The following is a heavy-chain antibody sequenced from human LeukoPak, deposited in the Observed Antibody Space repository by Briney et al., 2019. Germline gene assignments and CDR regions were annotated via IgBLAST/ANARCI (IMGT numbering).Heavy chain of an antibody. CDR2: ISGSGGST. D-gene: IGHD5-12*01. CDR3: AKESSRYSGYDYAFDI. CDR1: GFTFSSYA. V-gene: IGHV3-23*01. J-gene: IGHJ3*02. Sequence: PGGSLRLSCAASGFTFSSYAMSWVRQAPGKGLEWVSAISGSGGSTYYADSVKGRFTISRDNSKNTLYLQMNSLRAEDTAVYYCAKESSRYSGYDYAFDIWGQGTMVTVSS.